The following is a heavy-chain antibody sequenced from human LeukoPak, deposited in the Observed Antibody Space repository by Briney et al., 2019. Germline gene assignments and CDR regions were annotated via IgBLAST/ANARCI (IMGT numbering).Heavy chain of an antibody. CDR3: ATQGYSDYGGWFDP. Sequence: SETLSLTCNVSGGSFGNYYWNWIRQSPGKGLEWIGYIYSSGITNYNPSLKTRVTISVGPSKNQFSLNVNSVSASDTAVYFCATQGYSDYGGWFDPWGQGIPVIVSS. CDR1: GGSFGNYY. V-gene: IGHV4-59*08. CDR2: IYSSGIT. J-gene: IGHJ5*02. D-gene: IGHD4/OR15-4a*01.